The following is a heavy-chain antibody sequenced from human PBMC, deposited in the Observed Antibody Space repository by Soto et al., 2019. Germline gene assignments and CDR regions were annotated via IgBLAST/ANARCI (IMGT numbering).Heavy chain of an antibody. Sequence: QVQLVQSGAEVRKPGASVKVSCEASGYTFTSYDIYWVRQATGQGLEWMGWMNPNTGNSGYAQKFQGRVTMTSDTSISTAHMELSSLRSDDTAVYYCARRAETNGWNGFGADKYYFDFGGQGTLVTVSS. D-gene: IGHD1-1*01. CDR1: GYTFTSYD. V-gene: IGHV1-8*01. CDR2: MNPNTGNS. J-gene: IGHJ4*02. CDR3: ARRAETNGWNGFGADKYYFDF.